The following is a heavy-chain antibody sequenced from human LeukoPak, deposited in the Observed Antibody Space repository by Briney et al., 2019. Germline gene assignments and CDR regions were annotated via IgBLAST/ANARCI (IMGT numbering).Heavy chain of an antibody. CDR2: ISGSGGST. J-gene: IGHJ4*02. CDR1: GFTFSSYA. CDR3: ARPISGFGESFDY. V-gene: IGHV3-23*01. D-gene: IGHD3-10*01. Sequence: PGGSLRLSCAASGFTFSSYAMSWVRQAPGKGLEWVSAISGSGGSTYYADSVKGRFTISRDNSKNTLYLQMNSLRAEDTAVYYCARPISGFGESFDYWGQGTLVTVSS.